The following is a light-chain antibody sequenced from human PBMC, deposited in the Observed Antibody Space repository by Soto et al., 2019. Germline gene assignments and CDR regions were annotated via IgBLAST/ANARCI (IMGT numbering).Light chain of an antibody. J-gene: IGLJ1*01. CDR1: SSDVGSYNL. CDR2: EVS. V-gene: IGLV2-23*02. CDR3: CSYAGSSTYV. Sequence: QSALTQPASVSGSPGQSITISCTGTSSDVGSYNLVSWYQQHPGKAPKVMIYEVSQRPSGVSNRFSGSKSGNTASLTISGLQAEDEADFYCCSYAGSSTYVVGTGTKLTVL.